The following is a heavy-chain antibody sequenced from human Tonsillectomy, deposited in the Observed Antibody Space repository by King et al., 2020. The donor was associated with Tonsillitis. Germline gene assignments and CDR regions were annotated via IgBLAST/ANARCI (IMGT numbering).Heavy chain of an antibody. CDR1: GFKFEDYA. CDR3: TKDLGYGSGPLSAIDF. J-gene: IGHJ3*01. Sequence: VQLVESGGVVVQPGGSLRLSCAASGFKFEDYAMHWVRHVPGKGLEWVTLISWSGVTAYYADAVKGRFTISRDNSKNSLYLQMNSLTTEDTALYYCTKDLGYGSGPLSAIDFWGQGTMVTVSS. CDR2: ISWSGVTA. V-gene: IGHV3-43D*03. D-gene: IGHD3-10*01.